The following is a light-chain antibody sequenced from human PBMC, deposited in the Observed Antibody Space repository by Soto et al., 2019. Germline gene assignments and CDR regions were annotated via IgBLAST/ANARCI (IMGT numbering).Light chain of an antibody. J-gene: IGKJ5*01. V-gene: IGKV1-33*01. CDR1: QDIRNF. Sequence: DIQMTQSPSSLSASVGDRVTITCQASQDIRNFLNWFQQKPGKSPKLLIYGASNLEPGVPSRFSGSGSGTDFSFTISSLQPEDIATYYCQQYDNLHSITFGQVTRLEIK. CDR2: GAS. CDR3: QQYDNLHSIT.